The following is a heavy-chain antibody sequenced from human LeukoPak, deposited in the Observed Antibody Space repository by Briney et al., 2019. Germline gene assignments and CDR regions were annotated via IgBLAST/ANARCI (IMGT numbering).Heavy chain of an antibody. CDR3: ASDRIGVDAFDI. CDR1: GGSISSYY. Sequence: SETLSLTCTVSGGSISSYYWSWIRQPPGKGLEWIGYIYYSGSTNYNPSLKSRVTISVDTSKNQFSLKLSSVTAADTAVYYCASDRIGVDAFDIWGQGTMVTVSS. CDR2: IYYSGST. D-gene: IGHD2-15*01. V-gene: IGHV4-59*08. J-gene: IGHJ3*02.